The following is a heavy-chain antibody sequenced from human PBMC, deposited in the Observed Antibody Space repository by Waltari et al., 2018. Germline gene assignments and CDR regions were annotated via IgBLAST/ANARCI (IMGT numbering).Heavy chain of an antibody. J-gene: IGHJ6*03. Sequence: QVTLKESGPVLVKPTETLTLTCTVSGFSLSNARMGVSWIRQPPGKALEWLAHIFSNDEKSYSTSLKSRLTISKDTSKSQVVLTMTNMDPVDTATYYCARSRMTTITMYYYYYMDVWGKGTTVTVSS. D-gene: IGHD4-4*01. CDR1: GFSLSNARMG. CDR3: ARSRMTTITMYYYYYMDV. V-gene: IGHV2-26*01. CDR2: IFSNDEK.